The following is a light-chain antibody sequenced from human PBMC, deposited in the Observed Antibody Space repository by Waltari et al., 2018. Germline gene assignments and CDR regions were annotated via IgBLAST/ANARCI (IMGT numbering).Light chain of an antibody. CDR1: QSVRSN. CDR3: QQYDNWPQT. V-gene: IGKV3-15*01. Sequence: EIVMTQSPATLSVSPGAGATLSCRARQSVRSNLAWYQQKPGQSPRLLIYGASARATGIPTRFSGSGSGTEFTLTITSMQSEDFAVYYCQQYDNWPQTFGQGTKVEIQ. J-gene: IGKJ1*01. CDR2: GAS.